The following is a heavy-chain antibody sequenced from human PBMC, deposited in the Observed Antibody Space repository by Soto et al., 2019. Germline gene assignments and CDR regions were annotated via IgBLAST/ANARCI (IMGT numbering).Heavy chain of an antibody. CDR3: ARVAGQQLVGGYGY. CDR1: GYTFTSYG. Sequence: ASVKVSCKASGYTFTSYGISWVRQAPGQGLEWMGWISAYNGNTNYAQKLQGRVTMTTDTSTSTAYMELRSLRSDDTAVYYCARVAGQQLVGGYGYWGQGTLVTVSS. CDR2: ISAYNGNT. D-gene: IGHD6-13*01. V-gene: IGHV1-18*01. J-gene: IGHJ4*02.